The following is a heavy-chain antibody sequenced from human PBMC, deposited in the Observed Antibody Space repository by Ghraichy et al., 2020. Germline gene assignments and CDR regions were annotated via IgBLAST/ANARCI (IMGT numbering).Heavy chain of an antibody. J-gene: IGHJ6*02. CDR3: ARSRARWKWRDYYYYGMDV. CDR1: GYTFTSYD. Sequence: ASVKVSCKASGYTFTSYDINWVRQATGQGLEWMGWMNPNSGNTGYAQKFQGRVTMTRNTSISTAYMELSSLRSEDTAVYYCARSRARWKWRDYYYYGMDVWGQGTTVTVSS. V-gene: IGHV1-8*01. CDR2: MNPNSGNT. D-gene: IGHD5-12*01.